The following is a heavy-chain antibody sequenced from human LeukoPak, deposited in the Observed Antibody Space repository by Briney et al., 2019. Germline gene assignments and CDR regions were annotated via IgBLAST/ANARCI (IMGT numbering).Heavy chain of an antibody. Sequence: SLRLSCAASGFTFDDYAMHWVRQAPGKGLEWVSGISWNSGSIGYADSVKGRFTISRDNAKNSLYLQMNSLRAEDMALYYCAKDSDYYGSGSYFDYWGQGTLVTVSS. V-gene: IGHV3-9*03. D-gene: IGHD3-10*01. CDR3: AKDSDYYGSGSYFDY. J-gene: IGHJ4*02. CDR2: ISWNSGSI. CDR1: GFTFDDYA.